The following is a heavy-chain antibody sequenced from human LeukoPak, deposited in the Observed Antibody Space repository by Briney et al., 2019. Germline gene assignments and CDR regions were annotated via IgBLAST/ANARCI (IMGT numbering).Heavy chain of an antibody. D-gene: IGHD2-2*01. V-gene: IGHV4-38-2*02. Sequence: SETLSLTCTVSGYSISSGYYWGWIRQPPGKGLEWIGEINHSGSTNYNPSLKSRVTISVDTSKNQFSLKLSSVTAADTAVYYCARGPGVVVPSALLEGYYYYYYMDVWGKGTTVTVSS. J-gene: IGHJ6*03. CDR2: INHSGST. CDR3: ARGPGVVVPSALLEGYYYYYYMDV. CDR1: GYSISSGYY.